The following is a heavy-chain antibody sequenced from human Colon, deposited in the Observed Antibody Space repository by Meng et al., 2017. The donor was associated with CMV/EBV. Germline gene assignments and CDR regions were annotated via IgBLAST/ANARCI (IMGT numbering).Heavy chain of an antibody. CDR3: ARGVYGMDV. Sequence: GESLKISCAASGFPVSSNYMSWVRQAPGKGLEWVSVIYSGGSTYYADSVKGRFTISRDNSKNTLYLQMNSLRAEDTAVYYCARGVYGMDVWGQGTTVTVSS. CDR2: IYSGGST. V-gene: IGHV3-66*02. CDR1: GFPVSSNY. J-gene: IGHJ6*02.